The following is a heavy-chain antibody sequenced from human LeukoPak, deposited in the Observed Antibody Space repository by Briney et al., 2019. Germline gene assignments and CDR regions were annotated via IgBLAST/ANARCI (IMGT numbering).Heavy chain of an antibody. CDR1: GFNFRSFW. CDR2: INQDGSGQ. J-gene: IGHJ3*02. D-gene: IGHD2-15*01. Sequence: GGSLRLSCAGSGFNFRSFWMTWVRQTPGKGLEWVANINQDGSGQEYVDSVKGRFTISRDNAKNSLFLQMDSLRAEDTAVYYCARGPYSSGGYGAFDMWGQGTMVTVSS. V-gene: IGHV3-7*01. CDR3: ARGPYSSGGYGAFDM.